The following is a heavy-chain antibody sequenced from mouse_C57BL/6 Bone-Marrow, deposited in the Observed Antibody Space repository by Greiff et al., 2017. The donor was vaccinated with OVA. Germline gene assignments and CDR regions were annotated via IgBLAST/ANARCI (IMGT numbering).Heavy chain of an antibody. D-gene: IGHD2-5*01. Sequence: QVQLQESGAELVRPGASVTLSCKASGYTFTDYDMHWVKQTPVHGLEWIGAIDPETGGTAYNQKFKGKAILTADKSSSTAYMELRSLTSEDSAVYYCTRGYSNYYARDYWGRGTSVTVTA. J-gene: IGHJ4*01. CDR2: IDPETGGT. CDR3: TRGYSNYYARDY. V-gene: IGHV1-15*01. CDR1: GYTFTDYD.